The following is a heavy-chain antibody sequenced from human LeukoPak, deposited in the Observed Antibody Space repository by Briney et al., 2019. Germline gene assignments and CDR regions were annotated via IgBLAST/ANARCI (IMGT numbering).Heavy chain of an antibody. CDR1: GFTFSSYA. D-gene: IGHD6-13*01. CDR2: ISYDGSNK. V-gene: IGHV3-30-3*01. J-gene: IGHJ4*02. CDR3: ARVAADYFDY. Sequence: PGGSLRLSCAASGFTFSSYAMHWVRQAPGKGLEWVAVISYDGSNKYYADSVKGRFTISRDNSKNTLYLQMNSLRAEDTAVYYCARVAADYFDYWGQGTLVTVSS.